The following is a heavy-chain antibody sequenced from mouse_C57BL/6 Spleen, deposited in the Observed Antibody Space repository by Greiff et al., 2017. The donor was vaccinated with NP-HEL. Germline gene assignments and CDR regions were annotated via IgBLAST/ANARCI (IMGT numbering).Heavy chain of an antibody. Sequence: EVQLQQSGTVLARPGASVKMSCKTSGYTFTSYWMHWVKQKPGQGLEWIGAIYPGNSDTSYNQKFKGKAKLTAVTSASTAYMELSSLTNEDSAVYYCTRGGAITTVVAPGFAYWGQGTLVTVSA. J-gene: IGHJ3*01. CDR1: GYTFTSYW. D-gene: IGHD1-1*01. V-gene: IGHV1-5*01. CDR2: IYPGNSDT. CDR3: TRGGAITTVVAPGFAY.